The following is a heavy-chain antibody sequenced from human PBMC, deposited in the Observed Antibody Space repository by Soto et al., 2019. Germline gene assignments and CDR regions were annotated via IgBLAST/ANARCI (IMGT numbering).Heavy chain of an antibody. Sequence: GASVKVSCKASGGTFSSYAISWVRQAPGQGLEWMGGIIPIFGTANYAQKFQGRVTITADESTSTAYMELSSLRSEDTAVYYCAREGMGYSYGAYYYYYGMDVWGQGTTVTVSS. J-gene: IGHJ6*02. CDR1: GGTFSSYA. CDR2: IIPIFGTA. V-gene: IGHV1-69*13. D-gene: IGHD5-18*01. CDR3: AREGMGYSYGAYYYYYGMDV.